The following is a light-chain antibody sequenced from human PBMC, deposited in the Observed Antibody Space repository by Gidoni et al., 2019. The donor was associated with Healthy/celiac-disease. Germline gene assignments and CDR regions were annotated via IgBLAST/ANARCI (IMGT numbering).Light chain of an antibody. J-gene: IGLJ2*01. Sequence: SYELTQPPSVSVSPGQTASITCSGDKLGDKYACWYQQKPGQSPVLVIYQDSKRPSGIPERFSGSNSGNTATLTISGTQAMDEADYYCQAWDSITPSFGGGTKLTVL. CDR1: KLGDKY. CDR3: QAWDSITPS. V-gene: IGLV3-1*01. CDR2: QDS.